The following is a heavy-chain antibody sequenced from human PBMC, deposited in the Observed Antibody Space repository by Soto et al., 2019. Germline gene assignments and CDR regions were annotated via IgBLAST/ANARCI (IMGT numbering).Heavy chain of an antibody. D-gene: IGHD3-16*02. Sequence: AAVKVSCKASGGTFSSYAISWVRQAPGQGLEWMGGIIPIFGTANYAQKFQGRVTITADESTSTAYMELSSLRSEDTAVYYCARYGYDYVWGSYRPYYYYYYGMDVWGQGTTVTVSS. J-gene: IGHJ6*02. CDR3: ARYGYDYVWGSYRPYYYYYYGMDV. CDR1: GGTFSSYA. V-gene: IGHV1-69*13. CDR2: IIPIFGTA.